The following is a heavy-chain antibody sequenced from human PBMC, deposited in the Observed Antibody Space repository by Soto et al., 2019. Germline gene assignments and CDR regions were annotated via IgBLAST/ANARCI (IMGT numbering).Heavy chain of an antibody. V-gene: IGHV3-23*01. Sequence: EVQLLESGGGLVQPGGSLRLSCAASGFTFSSYAMSWVRHAPGKGLERVSVISGSGGSTYYADSVKGRFTISRDNSKNTLYLQMNSLRAEDTAVYYCARRGSGSYFDYWGQGTLVTVSS. CDR3: ARRGSGSYFDY. CDR2: ISGSGGST. CDR1: GFTFSSYA. D-gene: IGHD1-26*01. J-gene: IGHJ4*02.